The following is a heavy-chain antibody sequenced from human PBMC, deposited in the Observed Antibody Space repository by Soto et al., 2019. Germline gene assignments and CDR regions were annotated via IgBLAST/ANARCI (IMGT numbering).Heavy chain of an antibody. Sequence: GGSLRLSCAASGFTFSSYAMHWVRRAPGKGLEWVAVISYDGSNKYYADSVKDRFTISRDSSKTTLYLQMNILRAEDTAVNYCAKTEVVIGPHTFDDWGQGTLVIVS. J-gene: IGHJ4*02. CDR3: AKTEVVIGPHTFDD. CDR1: GFTFSSYA. V-gene: IGHV3-30-3*01. D-gene: IGHD3-22*01. CDR2: ISYDGSNK.